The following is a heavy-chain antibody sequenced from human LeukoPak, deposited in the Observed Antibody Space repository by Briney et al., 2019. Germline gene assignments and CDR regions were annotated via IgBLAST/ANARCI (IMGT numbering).Heavy chain of an antibody. D-gene: IGHD3-9*01. Sequence: ASVKVSCKASGGTFSSYAISWVRHAPGQGLEWMGGIIPIFGTANYAQKFQGRVTITTDESTSTAYMELSSLRSADTAVYYCARSNPRITISSWGAFDIWGQGTMVTVSS. CDR2: IIPIFGTA. CDR3: ARSNPRITISSWGAFDI. V-gene: IGHV1-69*05. J-gene: IGHJ3*02. CDR1: GGTFSSYA.